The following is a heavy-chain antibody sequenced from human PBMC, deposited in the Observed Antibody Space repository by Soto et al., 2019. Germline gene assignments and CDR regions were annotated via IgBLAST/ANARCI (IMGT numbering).Heavy chain of an antibody. Sequence: SETLSLTCAVSGYSISSSNWWGWIRQPPGKGLEWIGYIYYSGSTYYNPSLKSRVTISVDTSKNQFSLKLSSVAAADTAVYYCARWRYYDSSGYYGFWGQGTLVTVSS. CDR3: ARWRYYDSSGYYGF. J-gene: IGHJ4*02. CDR1: GYSISSSNW. D-gene: IGHD3-22*01. CDR2: IYYSGST. V-gene: IGHV4-28*01.